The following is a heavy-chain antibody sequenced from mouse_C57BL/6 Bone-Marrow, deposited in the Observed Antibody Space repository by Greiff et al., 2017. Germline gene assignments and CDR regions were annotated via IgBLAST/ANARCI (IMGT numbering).Heavy chain of an antibody. CDR3: ARQITTVVATYYAMDY. J-gene: IGHJ4*01. V-gene: IGHV5-6*01. D-gene: IGHD1-1*01. CDR2: ISSGGSYT. Sequence: EVNLVESGGDLVKPGGSLKLSCAASGFTFSSYGMSWVRQTPDKRLEWVATISSGGSYTYYPDSVKGRFTISRDNAKNTLYLQMSSLKSEDTAMYYCARQITTVVATYYAMDYWGQGTSVTVSS. CDR1: GFTFSSYG.